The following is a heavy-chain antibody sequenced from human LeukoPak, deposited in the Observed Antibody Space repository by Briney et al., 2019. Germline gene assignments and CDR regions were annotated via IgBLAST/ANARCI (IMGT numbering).Heavy chain of an antibody. Sequence: SETLSLTCTVSGGSISNGDHYWSWIRQHPGKGLEWIGHIYYSGSTYYNPSLKSRGIISVETSKNQFSLKLSSVTAADTAVYYCARTYYDFWSGYSERFYFDYWGQGTLVTVSS. V-gene: IGHV4-31*03. J-gene: IGHJ4*02. D-gene: IGHD3-3*01. CDR3: ARTYYDFWSGYSERFYFDY. CDR2: IYYSGST. CDR1: GGSISNGDHY.